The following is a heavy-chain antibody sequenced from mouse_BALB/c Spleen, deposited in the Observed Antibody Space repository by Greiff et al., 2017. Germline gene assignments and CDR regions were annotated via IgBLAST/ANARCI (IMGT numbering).Heavy chain of an antibody. CDR1: GYSITSGYY. CDR2: ISYDGSN. CDR3: ARGDVAD. V-gene: IGHV3-6*02. Sequence: DVQLQESGPGLVKPSQSLSLTCSVTGYSITSGYYWNWIRQFPGNKLEWMGYISYDGSNNYNPSLKNRISITRDTSKNQFFLKLNSVTTEDTATYYCARGDVADWGQGTLVTVSA. J-gene: IGHJ3*01.